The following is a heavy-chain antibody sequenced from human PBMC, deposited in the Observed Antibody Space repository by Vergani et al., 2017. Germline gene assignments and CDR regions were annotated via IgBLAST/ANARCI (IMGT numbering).Heavy chain of an antibody. D-gene: IGHD3-22*01. V-gene: IGHV3-33*01. Sequence: QVQLVESGGGVVQPGRSLRLSCAASGFTFSSYGMHWVRQAPGKGLEWVAVIWYDGSNKYYADSVKGRFTISRDNSKNTLYLQMNSLRAEDTAVYYCARDTGIRTYYYDSSGYYPDYWGQGTLVTVSS. CDR1: GFTFSSYG. CDR3: ARDTGIRTYYYDSSGYYPDY. J-gene: IGHJ4*02. CDR2: IWYDGSNK.